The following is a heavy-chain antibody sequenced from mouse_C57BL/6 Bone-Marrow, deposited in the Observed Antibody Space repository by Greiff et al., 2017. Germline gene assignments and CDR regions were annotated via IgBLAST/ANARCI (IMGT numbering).Heavy chain of an antibody. V-gene: IGHV5-9-1*02. CDR2: ISSGGDYI. Sequence: EVKLVESGEGLVKPGGSLKLSCAASGFTFSSYAMSWVRQTPEKRLEWVAYISSGGDYIYYADTVKGRFTISRDNARNTLYLQMSSLKSEDTAMYYCTIYGSSPYYAMDYWGQGTSVTVSS. D-gene: IGHD1-1*01. CDR3: TIYGSSPYYAMDY. J-gene: IGHJ4*01. CDR1: GFTFSSYA.